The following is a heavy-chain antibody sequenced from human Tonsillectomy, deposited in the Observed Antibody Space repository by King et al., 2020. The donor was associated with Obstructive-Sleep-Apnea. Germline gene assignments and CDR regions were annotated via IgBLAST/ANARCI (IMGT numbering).Heavy chain of an antibody. CDR1: GYTFTDYY. D-gene: IGHD5-18*01. CDR3: AIWLSGYFDY. Sequence: VQLVESGAEVKKPGASVKVSCKASGYTFTDYYIHWVRQAPGQGLEWMGWINPNSGGTNYAENFQGRVSMTRDTSISTAYMELSRLRSDDTAVYYCAIWLSGYFDYWGQGTLVTVSS. J-gene: IGHJ4*02. V-gene: IGHV1-2*02. CDR2: INPNSGGT.